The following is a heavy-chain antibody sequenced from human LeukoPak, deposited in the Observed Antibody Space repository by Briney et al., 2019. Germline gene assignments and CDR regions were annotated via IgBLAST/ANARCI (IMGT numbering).Heavy chain of an antibody. CDR3: PRGIAVAGTAFDI. V-gene: IGHV3-21*01. Sequence: PGGSLRLSCAASGFTFSSYSMNWVRQAPGKGVEWVSSISISSSYIYYADSVKGPFTISRDNAKNSLYLQMNSLRAEDTPVYYCPRGIAVAGTAFDIWGQGTMVTVSS. D-gene: IGHD6-19*01. J-gene: IGHJ3*02. CDR1: GFTFSSYS. CDR2: ISISSSYI.